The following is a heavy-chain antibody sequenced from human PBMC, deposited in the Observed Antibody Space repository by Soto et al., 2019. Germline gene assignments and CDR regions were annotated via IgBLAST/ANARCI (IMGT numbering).Heavy chain of an antibody. V-gene: IGHV3-30-3*01. Sequence: QVQLVESGGGVVQPGRSLRLSCAASGFTFSSYAMHWVRQAPGKGLEWVAVISYDGSNKYYADSVKGRFTISRDNSKNTLDLQMNSRRAEDTAVYYCARAPSGPRYGMDVWGQGTTVTVSS. J-gene: IGHJ6*02. CDR2: ISYDGSNK. D-gene: IGHD3-10*01. CDR3: ARAPSGPRYGMDV. CDR1: GFTFSSYA.